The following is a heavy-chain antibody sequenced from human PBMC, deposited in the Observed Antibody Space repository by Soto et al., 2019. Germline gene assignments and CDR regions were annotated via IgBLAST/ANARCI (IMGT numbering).Heavy chain of an antibody. CDR3: ARSPRSRRYDYSFDY. J-gene: IGHJ4*02. D-gene: IGHD4-4*01. Sequence: QVQLVQSGAEVKKPGSSVKVSCKASGGTFSSYAISWVRQAPGQGLEWMGGIIPIFGTANYAQKFQGRVTITADEYTSTAYMALSSLRSEDTAVYYCARSPRSRRYDYSFDYWGQGTLVTVSS. CDR2: IIPIFGTA. V-gene: IGHV1-69*01. CDR1: GGTFSSYA.